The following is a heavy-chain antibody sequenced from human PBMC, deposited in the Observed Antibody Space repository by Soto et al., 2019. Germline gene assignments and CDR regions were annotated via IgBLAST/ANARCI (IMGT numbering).Heavy chain of an antibody. CDR3: AHCRGGVASF. D-gene: IGHD3-16*01. Sequence: QITLNESGPALVKPTQTLTLTCTFSGFSLNTRDVGVGWIRQPPGKALEWLGVVYWDDDKTYSPSLKSRLTITKDPPNNQVVLRMTKMDPVDTATYYCAHCRGGVASFWGQGTLVTVSS. V-gene: IGHV2-5*02. CDR1: GFSLNTRDVG. CDR2: VYWDDDK. J-gene: IGHJ4*02.